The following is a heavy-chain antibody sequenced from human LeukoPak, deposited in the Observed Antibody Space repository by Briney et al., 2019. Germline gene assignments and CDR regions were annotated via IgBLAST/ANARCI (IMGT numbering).Heavy chain of an antibody. CDR2: IHYTGRT. Sequence: SETLSLTCTLSRGSISTYYWIWIRQTPGTTLEWIGNIHYTGRTRYNPSLESRVTMSLDTPKNEFSLRLTSMTAADSAVYYWARGRPDPQDSDYWDYWGQGILVTVSS. V-gene: IGHV4-59*13. CDR3: ARGRPDPQDSDYWDY. CDR1: RGSISTYY. D-gene: IGHD3-22*01. J-gene: IGHJ4*02.